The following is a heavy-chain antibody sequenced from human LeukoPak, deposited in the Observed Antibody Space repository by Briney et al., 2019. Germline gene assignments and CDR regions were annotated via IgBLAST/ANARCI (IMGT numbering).Heavy chain of an antibody. V-gene: IGHV3-23*01. CDR3: AKSTNGDYASPCWLDP. CDR2: ISGSGGST. J-gene: IGHJ5*02. CDR1: GFSFSSYA. D-gene: IGHD4-17*01. Sequence: QPGGSLRLSCAASGFSFSSYAMSWVRQAPGKGLEWVSGISGSGGSTYYADSVKGRFTISRDNSKNTLCLQMNSLRAEDTAVYYCAKSTNGDYASPCWLDPWGQGTLVTVSS.